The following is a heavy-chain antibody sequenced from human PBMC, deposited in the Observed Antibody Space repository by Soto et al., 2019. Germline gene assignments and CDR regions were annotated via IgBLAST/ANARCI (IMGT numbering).Heavy chain of an antibody. D-gene: IGHD4-17*01. J-gene: IGHJ4*02. CDR3: ARINDYGGNSVGYFDY. V-gene: IGHV4-31*03. Sequence: SETLSLTCTVSGGSISSGGYYWNWIRQHPAKGLEWIGYIYYSGNTYYNPSLKSRVTISVDTSKNQFSLKLSSVTAADTAVYYCARINDYGGNSVGYFDYWAQRTLVTVSS. CDR2: IYYSGNT. CDR1: GGSISSGGYY.